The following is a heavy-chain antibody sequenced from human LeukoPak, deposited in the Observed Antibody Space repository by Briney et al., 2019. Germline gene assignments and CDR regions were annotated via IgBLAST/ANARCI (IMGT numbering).Heavy chain of an antibody. J-gene: IGHJ4*02. CDR2: ISGSGGRT. CDR3: ARGSSGWYYFDY. Sequence: RSGGSLRLSCAASGFTFSSYAMSWVRQAPGKGLEWVSAISGSGGRTYYADSVKGRFTISRDNSKNTLYLQMNSLRAEDTAVYYCARGSSGWYYFDYWGQGTLVTVSS. V-gene: IGHV3-23*01. D-gene: IGHD6-19*01. CDR1: GFTFSSYA.